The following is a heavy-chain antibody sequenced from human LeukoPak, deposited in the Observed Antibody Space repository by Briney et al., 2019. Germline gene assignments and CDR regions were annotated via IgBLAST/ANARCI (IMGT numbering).Heavy chain of an antibody. V-gene: IGHV3-7*01. J-gene: IGHJ4*02. D-gene: IGHD4-11*01. CDR1: GFTFSSYW. CDR2: IKQDGSEK. CDR3: ARVVGYYSNYYFDY. Sequence: PGGSLRLSCAASGFTFSSYWMSWVRQAQGKGLEWVANIKQDGSEKYYVDSVKGRFTISRDNAKNSLYLQMNSLRAEDTAVYYCARVVGYYSNYYFDYWGQGTLVTVSS.